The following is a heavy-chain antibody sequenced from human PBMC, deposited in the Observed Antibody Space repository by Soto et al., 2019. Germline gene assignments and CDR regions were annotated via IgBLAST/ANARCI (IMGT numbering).Heavy chain of an antibody. CDR3: ARYVGEI. J-gene: IGHJ3*02. CDR1: GFTFSSYG. D-gene: IGHD2-15*01. Sequence: GSLRLSCAASGFTFSSYGMHWVRQAPGKGLEWVAVISYDGSKKYYADSVKGRFTISRDNGKNTVYLQMNSLRVEDTAVYYCARYVGEIWGHGTKVTVSS. V-gene: IGHV3-30*03. CDR2: ISYDGSKK.